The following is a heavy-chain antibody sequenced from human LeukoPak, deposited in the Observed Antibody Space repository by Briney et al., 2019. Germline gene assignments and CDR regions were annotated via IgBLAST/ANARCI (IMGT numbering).Heavy chain of an antibody. CDR1: GFTFSSYG. D-gene: IGHD4-17*01. CDR2: ISGSGGST. J-gene: IGHJ5*02. V-gene: IGHV3-23*01. Sequence: PGGSLRLSCAASGFTFSSYGMHWVRQAPGKGLEWVSAISGSGGSTYYADSVKGRFTISRDNSKNTLYLQMNSLRAEDTAVYYCAKGDYGDYVGWFDPWGQGTLVTVSS. CDR3: AKGDYGDYVGWFDP.